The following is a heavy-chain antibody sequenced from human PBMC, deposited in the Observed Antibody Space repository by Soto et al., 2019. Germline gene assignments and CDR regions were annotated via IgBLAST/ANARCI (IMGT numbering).Heavy chain of an antibody. CDR3: ATGIVDTAMVYWYFDL. V-gene: IGHV4-31*03. J-gene: IGHJ2*01. Sequence: SATLSLTCTVSGGSISSGGYYWSWIRQHPVKGLEWIGYIYYSGSTYYNPSLKSRVTISVDTSKNQFSLKLSSVTAADTAVYYCATGIVDTAMVYWYFDLWGRGTLVTVSS. CDR1: GGSISSGGYY. D-gene: IGHD5-18*01. CDR2: IYYSGST.